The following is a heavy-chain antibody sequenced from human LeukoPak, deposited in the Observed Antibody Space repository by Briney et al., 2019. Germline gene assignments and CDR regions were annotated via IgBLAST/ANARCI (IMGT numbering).Heavy chain of an antibody. V-gene: IGHV3-53*01. CDR3: ARNYYDILTGYRN. J-gene: IGHJ4*02. CDR2: IYSGGST. Sequence: ETLSLTCAVYGGSFSGYYWSWIRQPPGKGLEWVSIIYSGGSTYYADSVKGRFTISRDNSKNTLYLQMNSLRAEDTAVYYCARNYYDILTGYRNWGQGTLVTVSS. CDR1: GGSFSGYY. D-gene: IGHD3-9*01.